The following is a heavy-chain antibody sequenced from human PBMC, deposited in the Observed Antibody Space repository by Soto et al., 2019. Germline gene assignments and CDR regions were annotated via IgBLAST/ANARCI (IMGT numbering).Heavy chain of an antibody. Sequence: GGSLRLSCAASGFTFSDHYMDWVRQAPGKGLEWVGRTRNKANSYTTEYAASVKGRFTISRDDSKNSLYLQMNSLKTEDTAVYYCARRHSSGWSYFDYWGQGTLVTVSS. CDR1: GFTFSDHY. J-gene: IGHJ4*02. CDR2: TRNKANSYTT. V-gene: IGHV3-72*01. D-gene: IGHD6-19*01. CDR3: ARRHSSGWSYFDY.